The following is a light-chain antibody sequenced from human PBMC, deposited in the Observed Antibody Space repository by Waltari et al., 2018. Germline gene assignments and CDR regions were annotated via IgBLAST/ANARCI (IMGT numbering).Light chain of an antibody. CDR2: AAS. V-gene: IGKV1D-16*01. CDR1: QGISSW. CDR3: QRYNSYPYT. J-gene: IGKJ2*01. Sequence: DIQMTPSPSSLSASVGDRVTINCRASQGISSWLAWYQQKPEKAPKSLSYAASSLQSGVPSRFSGSGSGTDFTLTISSLQPEDFATYYCQRYNSYPYTFGQGTKLEIK.